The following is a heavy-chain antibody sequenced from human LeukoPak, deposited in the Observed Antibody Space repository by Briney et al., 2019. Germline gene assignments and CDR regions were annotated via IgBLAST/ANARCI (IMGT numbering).Heavy chain of an antibody. D-gene: IGHD1-14*01. Sequence: PSETLSLTCTVSGGSISSYYWSWIRQPPGKGLEWIGYIYYSGSTNYSPSLKSRVTISVDTSKNQFSLKLSSVTAADTAVYYCARHSPPYRGYFDLWGRGTLVTVSS. CDR2: IYYSGST. CDR1: GGSISSYY. J-gene: IGHJ2*01. V-gene: IGHV4-59*01. CDR3: ARHSPPYRGYFDL.